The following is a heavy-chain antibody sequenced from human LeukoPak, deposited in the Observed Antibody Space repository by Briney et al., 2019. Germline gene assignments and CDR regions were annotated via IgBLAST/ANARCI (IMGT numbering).Heavy chain of an antibody. CDR3: AKDYYDGSGYYYFGAFDI. CDR2: IKQDGSEK. V-gene: IGHV3-7*03. D-gene: IGHD3-22*01. J-gene: IGHJ3*02. Sequence: GGSLRLSCAASGFTFSSYWMSWVRQAPGKGLEWVANIKQDGSEKYYVDSVKGRFTISRDNSKNTLYLQMNSLRAEDTAVYYCAKDYYDGSGYYYFGAFDIWGQGTMVTVSS. CDR1: GFTFSSYW.